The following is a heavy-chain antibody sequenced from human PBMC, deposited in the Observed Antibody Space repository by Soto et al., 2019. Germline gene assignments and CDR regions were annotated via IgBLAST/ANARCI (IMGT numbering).Heavy chain of an antibody. J-gene: IGHJ4*02. CDR1: GFTFSSYS. D-gene: IGHD3-3*01. CDR2: ISSSSSTI. Sequence: GGSLRLSCAASGFTFSSYSMNWVRQAPGKGLEWVSYISSSSSTIYYADSVKGRFTISRDNAKNSLYLQMNSLRAEDTAVYYCAKAPPTYDFPYYFDSWGQGTLVTVSS. CDR3: AKAPPTYDFPYYFDS. V-gene: IGHV3-48*01.